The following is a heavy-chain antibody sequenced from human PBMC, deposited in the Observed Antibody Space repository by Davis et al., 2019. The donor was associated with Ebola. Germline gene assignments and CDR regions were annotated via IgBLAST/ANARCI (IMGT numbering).Heavy chain of an antibody. CDR3: ARDSDDYSFDY. D-gene: IGHD4-11*01. J-gene: IGHJ4*02. CDR1: GFTFSSYA. Sequence: GESLKISCAASGFTFSSYAMSWVRQAPGKGLEWVSAISGSGDSTAHAASVKGRFTISRDNSKNTLYLQMNSLRPEDTAVYYCARDSDDYSFDYWGQGTLVTVSS. CDR2: ISGSGDST. V-gene: IGHV3-23*01.